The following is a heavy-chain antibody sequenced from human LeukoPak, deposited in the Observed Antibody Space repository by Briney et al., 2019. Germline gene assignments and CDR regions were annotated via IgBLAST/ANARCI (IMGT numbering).Heavy chain of an antibody. CDR3: ARAGDFYSGYDY. V-gene: IGHV4-4*02. D-gene: IGHD5-12*01. CDR2: IYHSGST. Sequence: SGGSLRLSCAASGFTFSSYAMSWVRQAPGKGLEWIGEIYHSGSTNYNPSLKSRVTISVDKSKNQFSLKLSSVTAADTAVYYCARAGDFYSGYDYWGQGTLVTVSS. J-gene: IGHJ4*02. CDR1: GFTFSSYAM.